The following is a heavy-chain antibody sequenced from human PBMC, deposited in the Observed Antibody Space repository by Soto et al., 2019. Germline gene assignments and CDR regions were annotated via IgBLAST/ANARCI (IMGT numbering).Heavy chain of an antibody. CDR2: IRSKAYGGTT. Sequence: GGSLRLSCTASGFTFGDYAMSWFRQAPGKGLEWVGFIRSKAYGGTTEYAASVKGRFTISRDDSKSIAYLQMNSLKTEDTAVYYCTILYSGLIGEYYFDYWGQGTLVTVSS. CDR1: GFTFGDYA. V-gene: IGHV3-49*03. J-gene: IGHJ4*02. D-gene: IGHD5-12*01. CDR3: TILYSGLIGEYYFDY.